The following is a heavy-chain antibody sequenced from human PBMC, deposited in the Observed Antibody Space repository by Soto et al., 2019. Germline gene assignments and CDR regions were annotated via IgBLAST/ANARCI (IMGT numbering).Heavy chain of an antibody. J-gene: IGHJ4*02. V-gene: IGHV3-49*04. Sequence: EVQLVESGGGLVQPGRSLRLSCTASGFTFGDYAMSWVRQAPGKGLEWVGFIRSKAYGGTTEYAASVKGRFTISRDDSKSIAYLQMNSLKTEDTAVYYCSREVYSGYDFPPAPFDYWGQGTLVTVSS. D-gene: IGHD5-12*01. CDR1: GFTFGDYA. CDR2: IRSKAYGGTT. CDR3: SREVYSGYDFPPAPFDY.